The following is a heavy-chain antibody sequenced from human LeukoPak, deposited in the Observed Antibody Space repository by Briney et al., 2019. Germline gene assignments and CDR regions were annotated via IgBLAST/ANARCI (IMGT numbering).Heavy chain of an antibody. CDR1: GFTFSSYA. CDR2: FSSSGGGT. J-gene: IGHJ4*02. V-gene: IGHV3-23*01. Sequence: PGGSLRLSCAASGFTFSSYAMSWVRKAPGKGLEWVSYFSSSGGGTFYAGSVKGRFTISRDNSKNTLYLQMNSLRADDTAVYYCAKAVGHIDYWGQGTLVTVSS. CDR3: AKAVGHIDY.